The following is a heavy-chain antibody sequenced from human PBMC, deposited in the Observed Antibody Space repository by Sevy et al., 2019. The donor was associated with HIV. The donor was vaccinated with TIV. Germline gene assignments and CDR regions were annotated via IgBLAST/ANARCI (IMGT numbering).Heavy chain of an antibody. CDR2: IYDSGSA. CDR3: ARDRVTIFGVTIDYYFDY. D-gene: IGHD3-3*01. V-gene: IGHV4-4*07. J-gene: IGHJ4*02. CDR1: GDSISNYY. Sequence: SETLSLTCTVSGDSISNYYWSWIRQPAGKGLEWIGRIYDSGSATYNPSLGSRVTMSADTTKNQLSLKLNSVTAADTAVYYCARDRVTIFGVTIDYYFDYWGQGTLVTVSS.